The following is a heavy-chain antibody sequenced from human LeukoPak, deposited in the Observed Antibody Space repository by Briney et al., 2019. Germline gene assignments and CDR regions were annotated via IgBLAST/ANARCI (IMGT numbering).Heavy chain of an antibody. CDR2: IYSGGST. V-gene: IGHV3-53*01. J-gene: IGHJ6*02. CDR1: GFTVSSNY. CDR3: ARDNGMVRGVNVGYYYYYGMDV. Sequence: GGSLRLSCAASGFTVSSNYMSWVRQAPGKGLEWVSVIYSGGSTYYADSVKGRFTISRDNSKDTLYLQVNSLRAEDTAVYYCARDNGMVRGVNVGYYYYYGMDVWGQGTTVTVSS. D-gene: IGHD3-10*01.